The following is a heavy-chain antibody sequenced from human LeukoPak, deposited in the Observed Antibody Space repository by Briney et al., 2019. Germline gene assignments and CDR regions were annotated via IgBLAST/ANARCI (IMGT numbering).Heavy chain of an antibody. CDR2: ITSSSNYI. Sequence: GGSLRLSCAASGFTFSSYSMNWVRQAPGKGLEWVSAITSSSNYIYYADSVKGRFTFSRDNANNSLYLQMNSLRAEDTAVYYCARDVEAMAAAGGGVDYWGQGTLVTVSS. D-gene: IGHD6-13*01. CDR3: ARDVEAMAAAGGGVDY. CDR1: GFTFSSYS. J-gene: IGHJ4*02. V-gene: IGHV3-21*01.